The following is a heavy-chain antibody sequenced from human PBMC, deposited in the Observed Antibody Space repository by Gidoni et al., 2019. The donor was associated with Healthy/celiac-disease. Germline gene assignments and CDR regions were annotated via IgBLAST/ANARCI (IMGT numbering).Heavy chain of an antibody. CDR3: ARDGSSSWYFEGAFDI. Sequence: QVQLVESGGGVVQPGRSLRLSCAASGFTFRRYAMHWVRQAPGKGLEWVAVISYDGSNKYYADSVKGRFTISRDNSKNTLYLQMNSLRAEDTAVYYCARDGSSSWYFEGAFDIWGQGTMVTVSS. CDR1: GFTFRRYA. D-gene: IGHD6-13*01. J-gene: IGHJ3*02. V-gene: IGHV3-30-3*01. CDR2: ISYDGSNK.